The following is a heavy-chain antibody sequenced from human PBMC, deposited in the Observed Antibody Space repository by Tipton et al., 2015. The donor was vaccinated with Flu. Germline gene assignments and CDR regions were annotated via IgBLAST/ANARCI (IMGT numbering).Heavy chain of an antibody. CDR3: ARRDYSNYVSEPKNWFDP. Sequence: LRLSCSVSGDSIGTDYFWGWIRQPPGKGLKWIGNVHGSGNTNNNPSLTIRVTISVDKSTNQFSRRLPSVTAAETAVNYCARRDYSNYVSEPKNWFDPWGQGALVTVSS. J-gene: IGHJ5*02. CDR1: GDSIGTDYF. D-gene: IGHD4-11*01. V-gene: IGHV4-38-2*01. CDR2: VHGSGNT.